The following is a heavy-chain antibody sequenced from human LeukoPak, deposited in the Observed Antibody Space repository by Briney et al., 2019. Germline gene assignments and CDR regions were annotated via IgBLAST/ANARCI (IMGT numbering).Heavy chain of an antibody. CDR2: IGSSGGST. V-gene: IGHV3-23*01. CDR1: GFNFITAA. J-gene: IGHJ4*02. Sequence: PGGSLRLSCAASGFNFITAAMTWVRQAPGKGLEWVSLIGSSGGSTYYADSVKGRFTISRDNSNHTLSLQMNSLRVEDTAVYYCAKGSLGITGTTYFDYWGQGTLVTVSS. CDR3: AKGSLGITGTTYFDY. D-gene: IGHD1-7*01.